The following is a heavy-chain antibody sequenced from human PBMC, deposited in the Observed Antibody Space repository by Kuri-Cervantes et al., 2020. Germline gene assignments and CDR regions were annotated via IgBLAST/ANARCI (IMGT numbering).Heavy chain of an antibody. V-gene: IGHV3-30-3*01. D-gene: IGHD1-26*01. J-gene: IGHJ6*02. Sequence: GESLKISCAASGFTFSSYAMHWVRQAPGKGLEWVAVISYGGSNKYYADSVKGRFTISRDNSKNTLYLQMNSLRAEDTAVYYCARDGSVGADYYYYGMDVWGQGTTVTVSS. CDR3: ARDGSVGADYYYYGMDV. CDR2: ISYGGSNK. CDR1: GFTFSSYA.